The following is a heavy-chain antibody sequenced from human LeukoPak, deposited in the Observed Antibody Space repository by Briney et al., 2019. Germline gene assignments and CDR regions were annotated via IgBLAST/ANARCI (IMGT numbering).Heavy chain of an antibody. CDR3: ARAAAAAGGQYFDN. Sequence: PSETLSLTCTVSGGSISSSSYYWSWIRQPAGKGLEWIGRIYTNENTNYNPSLRSRVTMSVDTSKNQFSLKLNSVTAADTAVYYCARAAAAAGGQYFDNWGQGTLVAVSS. CDR2: IYTNENT. D-gene: IGHD6-13*01. CDR1: GGSISSSSYY. J-gene: IGHJ4*02. V-gene: IGHV4-61*02.